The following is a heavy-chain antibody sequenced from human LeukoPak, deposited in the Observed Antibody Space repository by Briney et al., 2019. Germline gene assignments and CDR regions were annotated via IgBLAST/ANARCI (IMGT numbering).Heavy chain of an antibody. J-gene: IGHJ3*02. CDR2: IKQDGSER. CDR1: GFTFSSYW. Sequence: GGSLRLSCAASGFTFSSYWMSWVRQAPGRGLEWVANIKQDGSERYYVDSLKGQFTISRDNAKNSLYLQMNSLRAEDTAVYYCARVAPYAFDIWGQGTMVTVSS. CDR3: ARVAPYAFDI. V-gene: IGHV3-7*01.